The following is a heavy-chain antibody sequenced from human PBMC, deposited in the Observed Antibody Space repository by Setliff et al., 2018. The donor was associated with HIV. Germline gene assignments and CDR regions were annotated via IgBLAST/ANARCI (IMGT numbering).Heavy chain of an antibody. CDR1: GYTFTSYH. CDR3: ARDLSISNPYYDILTGPGVY. D-gene: IGHD3-9*01. Sequence: EASVKVSCKASGYTFTSYHMYWVRQAPGQGLEWMGSINPSGGSTSYAQKFQGRVTMTRDTSTSTVYMELSSLRSEDTAVYYCARDLSISNPYYDILTGPGVYWGQGTLVTVSS. CDR2: INPSGGST. V-gene: IGHV1-46*01. J-gene: IGHJ4*02.